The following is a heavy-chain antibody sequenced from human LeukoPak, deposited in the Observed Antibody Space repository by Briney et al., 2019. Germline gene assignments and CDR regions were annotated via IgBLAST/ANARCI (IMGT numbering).Heavy chain of an antibody. CDR1: GFTSSSYA. D-gene: IGHD5-18*01. Sequence: GGSMRPSCAPSGFTSSSYAMSWDRQAPGKGMEWDSAINGSGGSTYYADSVKGRFNIYSVNAKNTLYLQMNGRIAEDAAVYYCAKERYSYGYWRYFDYWGQGTLVTVSS. V-gene: IGHV3-23*01. J-gene: IGHJ4*02. CDR3: AKERYSYGYWRYFDY. CDR2: INGSGGST.